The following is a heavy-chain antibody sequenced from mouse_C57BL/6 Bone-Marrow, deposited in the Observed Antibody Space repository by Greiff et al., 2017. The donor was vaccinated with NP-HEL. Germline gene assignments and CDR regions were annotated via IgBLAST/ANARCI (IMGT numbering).Heavy chain of an antibody. CDR3: ARSSDYYWYFDV. J-gene: IGHJ1*03. V-gene: IGHV7-3*01. D-gene: IGHD2-4*01. Sequence: EVKLMESGGGLVQPGGSLSLSCAASGFTFTDYYMSWVRQPPGKALEWLGFIRNKANGYTTEYSASVKGRFTISRDNSQSILYLQMNALRAEDSATYYCARSSDYYWYFDVWGTGTTVTVSS. CDR1: GFTFTDYY. CDR2: IRNKANGYTT.